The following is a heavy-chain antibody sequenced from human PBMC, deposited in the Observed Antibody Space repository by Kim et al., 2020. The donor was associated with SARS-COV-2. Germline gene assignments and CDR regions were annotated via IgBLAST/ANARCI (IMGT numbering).Heavy chain of an antibody. J-gene: IGHJ4*02. Sequence: YYTQSLKSRVTISVYTSKNQFSLRLSSVTAADTAVYYCERHWHHENYFVYWGQGTLVTVSS. CDR3: ERHWHHENYFVY. V-gene: IGHV4-39*01.